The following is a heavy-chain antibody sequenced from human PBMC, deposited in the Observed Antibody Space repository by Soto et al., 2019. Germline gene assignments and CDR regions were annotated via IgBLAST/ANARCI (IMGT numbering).Heavy chain of an antibody. CDR1: GYTFTSYG. V-gene: IGHV1-18*01. Sequence: QVQLVQSGAEVKKPGASVKVSCKASGYTFTSYGISWVRQAPGQGLEWMGWISAYNGNTNYAQKLQGSLTITTDTSASTAYMELRSLRSDETAVYYCARPMDIVVVPAAQTRENYMDVWGKGTTVTVSS. D-gene: IGHD2-2*03. J-gene: IGHJ6*03. CDR2: ISAYNGNT. CDR3: ARPMDIVVVPAAQTRENYMDV.